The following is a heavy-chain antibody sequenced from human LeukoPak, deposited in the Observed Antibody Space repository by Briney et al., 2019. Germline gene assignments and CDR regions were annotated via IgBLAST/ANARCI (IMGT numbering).Heavy chain of an antibody. D-gene: IGHD3-22*01. CDR2: ISSSGSTI. CDR1: GFTFSSYE. Sequence: GGSLRLSCAASGFTFSSYEMNWVRQAPGKGLEWVSYISSSGSTIYYADSVKGRFTISRDNAKNSLYLQMNSLRAEDTAVYYCARVGSPNYYDSSGHLYWGQGTLVTVSS. V-gene: IGHV3-48*03. J-gene: IGHJ4*02. CDR3: ARVGSPNYYDSSGHLY.